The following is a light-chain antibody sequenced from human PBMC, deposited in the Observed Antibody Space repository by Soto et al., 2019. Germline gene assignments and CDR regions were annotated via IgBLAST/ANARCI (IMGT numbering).Light chain of an antibody. CDR1: QTISSW. Sequence: DIQMTQSPSTLSACVGDRVTITCRASQTISSWLAWYQQKPGQAPKLLIYKASSLESAVPSRFSGSGSGTEFTLTISGLQPDDFASYYCQQYNSYPLTLGGGTKVDIK. CDR2: KAS. V-gene: IGKV1-5*03. J-gene: IGKJ4*01. CDR3: QQYNSYPLT.